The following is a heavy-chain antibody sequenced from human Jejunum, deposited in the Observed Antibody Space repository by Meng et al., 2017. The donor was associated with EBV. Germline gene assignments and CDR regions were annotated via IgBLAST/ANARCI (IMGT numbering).Heavy chain of an antibody. D-gene: IGHD1-26*01. J-gene: IGHJ4*02. V-gene: IGHV4-61*08. CDR2: IYNSEST. CDR1: GGSVSSGGYY. Sequence: QVQLQQPDPGLVKPSATLSLACTVSGGSVSSGGYYWSWIRKPPGKGLEWIGYIYNSESTNYKSSLKSRVTISADTSKNQFSLRLSSVTAADTAVYYCARDQNGSYFAYWGQGTLVTVSS. CDR3: ARDQNGSYFAY.